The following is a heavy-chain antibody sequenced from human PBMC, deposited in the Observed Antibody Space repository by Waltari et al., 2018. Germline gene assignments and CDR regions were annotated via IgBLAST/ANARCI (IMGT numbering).Heavy chain of an antibody. CDR1: GGTFSSYA. D-gene: IGHD2-2*01. Sequence: QVQLVQSGAEVKKPGSSVKVSCKASGGTFSSYAISWVRQAPGQGLEWMGGIIPIFGTANYAQKFQGRVTITADESTSTAYMELSSLRSEDTAVYYCARRGQSTSGYYYYYMDVWGKGTTVTISS. CDR2: IIPIFGTA. V-gene: IGHV1-69*12. J-gene: IGHJ6*03. CDR3: ARRGQSTSGYYYYYMDV.